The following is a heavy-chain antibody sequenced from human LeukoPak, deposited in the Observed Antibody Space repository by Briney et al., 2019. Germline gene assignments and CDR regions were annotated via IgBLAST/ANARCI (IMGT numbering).Heavy chain of an antibody. CDR3: ARLRGQLWLRNGFDY. CDR2: INHSGST. V-gene: IGHV4-34*01. J-gene: IGHJ4*02. Sequence: SETLSLTCAVYGGSFSGYYWSWIRQPPGKGLEWIGEINHSGSTNYNPSLKSRVTISVDTSKNQFSLKLSSVTAADTAVYYCARLRGQLWLRNGFDYWGQGTLVTVSS. D-gene: IGHD5-18*01. CDR1: GGSFSGYY.